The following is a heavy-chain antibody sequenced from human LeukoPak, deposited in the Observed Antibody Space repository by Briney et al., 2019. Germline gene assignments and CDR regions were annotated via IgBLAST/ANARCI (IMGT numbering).Heavy chain of an antibody. CDR3: ARLGLYTSSWYRYYYFDY. CDR2: INHSGST. Sequence: SETLSLTCGVHGGSFNDYSWTWIRQSPGKGLEWIGEINHSGSTTYNPSLKSRFTMSVDASKNQISLRLSSVTAAYTAVYYCARLGLYTSSWYRYYYFDYWGQGTLVTVSS. J-gene: IGHJ4*02. D-gene: IGHD6-13*01. CDR1: GGSFNDYS. V-gene: IGHV4-34*01.